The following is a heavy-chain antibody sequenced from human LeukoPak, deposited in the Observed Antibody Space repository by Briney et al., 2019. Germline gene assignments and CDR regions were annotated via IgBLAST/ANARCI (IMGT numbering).Heavy chain of an antibody. CDR2: ISVYSDVS. Sequence: ASVKVSCKASGYIFANYGITWVRQAPGRGLEWMGWISVYSDVSNYAQNFQGRLTMTTDTSTTTAYMELRSLRSDDTAVYFCARVGSKGIVGPFDYWGQGTLVTVSS. V-gene: IGHV1-18*01. CDR1: GYIFANYG. J-gene: IGHJ4*02. CDR3: ARVGSKGIVGPFDY. D-gene: IGHD2-21*01.